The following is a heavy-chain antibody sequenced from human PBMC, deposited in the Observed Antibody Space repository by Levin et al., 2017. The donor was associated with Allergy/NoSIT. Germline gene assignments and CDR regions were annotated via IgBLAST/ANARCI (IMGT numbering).Heavy chain of an antibody. J-gene: IGHJ4*02. Sequence: GGSLRLSCAASAFTFSTYGMHWVRQAPGKGLEWVAVISFDASNKYYADSVKGRFTISRDNSKNTLYLQMNSLRAEDTALYYCAKGSADYGDYPPFDYWGQGTLVTVSS. CDR1: AFTFSTYG. V-gene: IGHV3-30*18. CDR2: ISFDASNK. D-gene: IGHD4-17*01. CDR3: AKGSADYGDYPPFDY.